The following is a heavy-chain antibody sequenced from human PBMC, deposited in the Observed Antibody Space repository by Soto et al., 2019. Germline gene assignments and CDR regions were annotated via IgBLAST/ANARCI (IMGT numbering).Heavy chain of an antibody. D-gene: IGHD6-13*01. CDR1: GGTFSSYA. V-gene: IGHV1-69*13. J-gene: IGHJ6*02. CDR3: ARGGIAAAGEVDYYYGMDV. CDR2: IIPIFGTA. Sequence: ASVKVSCKASGGTFSSYAISWVRQAPGQGLEWMGGIIPIFGTANYAQKFQGRVTITADESTSTAYMELSSLRSEDTAVYYCARGGIAAAGEVDYYYGMDVWGQGTTVTV.